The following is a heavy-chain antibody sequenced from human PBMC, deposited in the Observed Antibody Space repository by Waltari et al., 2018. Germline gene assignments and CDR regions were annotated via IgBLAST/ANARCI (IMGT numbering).Heavy chain of an antibody. CDR1: GYSISSGYY. CDR3: ARDFWSGYLWAFDI. Sequence: QVQLQESGPGLVKPSETLSLTCAVSGYSISSGYYWGWIRQPPGKGLEWIGSIYHSGSTYYNPSLKSRVTISVDTSKNQCSLKLSSVTAADTAVYYCARDFWSGYLWAFDIWGQGTMVTVSS. V-gene: IGHV4-38-2*02. J-gene: IGHJ3*02. CDR2: IYHSGST. D-gene: IGHD3-3*01.